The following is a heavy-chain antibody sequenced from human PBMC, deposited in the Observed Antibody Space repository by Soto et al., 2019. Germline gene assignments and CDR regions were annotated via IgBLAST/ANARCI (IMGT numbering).Heavy chain of an antibody. Sequence: SETLSLTCAVSGGSTSSGGYSWSWIRQPPGKGLEWIGSIYYSGSTYYNPSLKSRVTISVDTSKNQFSLKLSSVTAADTAVYYCATQEVGGSYVYTFDPWGQGTLVTAPQ. D-gene: IGHD1-26*01. V-gene: IGHV4-30-2*03. J-gene: IGHJ5*02. CDR1: GGSTSSGGYS. CDR2: IYYSGST. CDR3: ATQEVGGSYVYTFDP.